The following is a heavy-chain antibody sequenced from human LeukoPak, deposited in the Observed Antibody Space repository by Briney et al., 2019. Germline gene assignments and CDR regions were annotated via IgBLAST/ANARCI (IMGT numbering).Heavy chain of an antibody. CDR3: ARGDNCSGGSCYGPLDY. J-gene: IGHJ4*02. CDR1: GFTFSSYA. Sequence: GGSLRLSCAASGFTFSSYAMHWVRQAPGKGLEWVAVISYNGSNKYYADSVKGRFTISRDNSKNTLYLQMNSLRAEDTAVYYCARGDNCSGGSCYGPLDYWGQGTLVTVSS. V-gene: IGHV3-30*04. D-gene: IGHD2-15*01. CDR2: ISYNGSNK.